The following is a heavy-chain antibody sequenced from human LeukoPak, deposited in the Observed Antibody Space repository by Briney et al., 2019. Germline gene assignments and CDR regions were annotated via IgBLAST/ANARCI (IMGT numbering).Heavy chain of an antibody. D-gene: IGHD5-12*01. CDR3: ARGGESGYIY. V-gene: IGHV4-34*01. CDR1: GGSFSGYY. CDR2: INHSGST. Sequence: KPSETLSLTCAVYGGSFSGYYWSWIRQPPGKGLEWIGEINHSGSTNYNPSLKSRVTISVDTSKNQFSLKLSSVTAADTAVYYCARGGESGYIYWGQGTLVTVSS. J-gene: IGHJ4*02.